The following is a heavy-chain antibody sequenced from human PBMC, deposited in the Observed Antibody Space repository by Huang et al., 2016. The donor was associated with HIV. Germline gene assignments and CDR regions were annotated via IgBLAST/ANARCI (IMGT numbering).Heavy chain of an antibody. J-gene: IGHJ4*02. CDR1: GFTFSSYG. V-gene: IGHV3-30*18. CDR2: ISYEAKTK. CDR3: AKGGSAAAVLDF. D-gene: IGHD6-13*01. Sequence: QVQLVESGGGVVQPGRSLRISCAASGFTFSSYGMHWVRQGPGKGLEWVAVISYEAKTKYYADSVKGRFSISRDNSKTTVYLQLNSLRLEDTAVYYCAKGGSAAAVLDFWGQGTLVTVSS.